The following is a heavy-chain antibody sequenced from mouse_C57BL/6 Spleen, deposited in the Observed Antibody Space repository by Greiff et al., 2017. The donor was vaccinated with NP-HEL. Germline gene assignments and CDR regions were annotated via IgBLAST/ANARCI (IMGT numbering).Heavy chain of an antibody. CDR1: GYSFTGYF. D-gene: IGHD2-1*01. CDR3: ARGDGYYGNYSFAY. CDR2: INPYNGDT. J-gene: IGHJ3*01. Sequence: EVQLQESGPELVKPGDSVKISCKASGYSFTGYFMNWVMQSHGKSLEWIGRINPYNGDTFYNQKFKGKATLTVDKSSSTAHMELRSLTSEDSAVYYCARGDGYYGNYSFAYWGQGTLVTVSA. V-gene: IGHV1-20*01.